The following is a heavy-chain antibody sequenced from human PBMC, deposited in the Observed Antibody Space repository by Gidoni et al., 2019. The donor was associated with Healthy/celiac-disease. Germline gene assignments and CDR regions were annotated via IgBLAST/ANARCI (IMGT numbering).Heavy chain of an antibody. CDR2: ISSSSSYI. CDR1: AFTCSSYS. CDR3: ARDGHVDWLYDY. V-gene: IGHV3-21*01. J-gene: IGHJ4*02. D-gene: IGHD3-9*01. Sequence: EVQLVESGGGLVKPGGSLRLSCAASAFTCSSYSMNWVRQAPGKGLEWVSTISSSSSYIYYADSVKGRFTISRDNAKNSLYRQMNSLRAEDTAVNYCARDGHVDWLYDYWGQGTLVTGSS.